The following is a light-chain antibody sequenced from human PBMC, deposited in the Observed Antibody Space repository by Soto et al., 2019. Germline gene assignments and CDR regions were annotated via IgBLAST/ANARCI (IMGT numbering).Light chain of an antibody. CDR2: DAS. J-gene: IGKJ1*01. CDR1: QTISSW. CDR3: QQYETFSGT. Sequence: DIQMTQSPSTLSGSVGDRVTITCRASQTISSWLAWYQQKPGEAPKLLIYDASALPRGVPSRFRGSGSGTKFTLTIASLQPDDFEPYYCQQYETFSGTFGPGTKVDIK. V-gene: IGKV1-5*01.